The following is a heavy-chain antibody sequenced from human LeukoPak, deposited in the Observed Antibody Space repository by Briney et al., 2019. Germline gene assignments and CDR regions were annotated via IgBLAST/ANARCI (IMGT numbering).Heavy chain of an antibody. CDR1: GGSISSYY. CDR3: ARGNREYYGSGAGGGAFDI. D-gene: IGHD3-10*01. Sequence: SETLSLTCTVSGGSISSYYWSWIRQPPGKGLEWIGSIYYSGSTYYNPSLKSRVTISVDTSKNQFSLKLSSVTAADTAVYYCARGNREYYGSGAGGGAFDIWGQGTMVTVSS. V-gene: IGHV4-59*05. CDR2: IYYSGST. J-gene: IGHJ3*02.